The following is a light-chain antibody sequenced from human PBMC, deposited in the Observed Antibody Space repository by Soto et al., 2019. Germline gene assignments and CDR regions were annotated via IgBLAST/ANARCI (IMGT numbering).Light chain of an antibody. Sequence: DIQMTQSPSSLSASVGDKVTITCQASQAIKNYLNWYQQKPGKAPNLLIYDASNLKTGVPSRFSGSGSGTHFTFTISSLQPEDIATYYCQHYDHLPPLSFGGGTKVEIK. V-gene: IGKV1-33*01. J-gene: IGKJ4*01. CDR2: DAS. CDR1: QAIKNY. CDR3: QHYDHLPPLS.